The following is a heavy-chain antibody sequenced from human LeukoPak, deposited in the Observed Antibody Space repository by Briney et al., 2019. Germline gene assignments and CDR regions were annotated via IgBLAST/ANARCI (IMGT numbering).Heavy chain of an antibody. CDR1: SGSISGYY. J-gene: IGHJ4*02. CDR3: ARYLNWGLDY. V-gene: IGHV4-59*01. Sequence: PSETLSLTCTVSSGSISGYYWSWIRQPPGEGLEWIGFIYYSGRTNYNPSLKSRVTISVDTSNNQFSLKVSSVTAADTAVYYCARYLNWGLDYWGQGSLVTVSS. CDR2: IYYSGRT. D-gene: IGHD3-16*01.